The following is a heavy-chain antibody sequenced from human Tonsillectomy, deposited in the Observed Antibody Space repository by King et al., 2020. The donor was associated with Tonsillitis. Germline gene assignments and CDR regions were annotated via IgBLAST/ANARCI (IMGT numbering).Heavy chain of an antibody. J-gene: IGHJ4*02. CDR1: GYTFTNYH. V-gene: IGHV1-2*02. D-gene: IGHD1-1*01. CDR3: VRENWYYDY. Sequence: QLVQSGAEMKRPGASVKVSCLASGYTFTNYHMHWVRQAPGQGREWMGWIFPNNGGTYYAQKFQGRISLTRDTSINSVYMELTRLTSDDTALYYCVRENWYYDYWGQGTLVTVSS. CDR2: IFPNNGGT.